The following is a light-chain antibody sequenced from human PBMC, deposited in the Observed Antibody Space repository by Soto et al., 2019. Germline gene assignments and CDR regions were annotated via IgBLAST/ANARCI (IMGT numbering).Light chain of an antibody. CDR2: DAS. CDR3: QQYKTWWT. Sequence: DIQMTQSPSTLSGSVGDRVTITCRASQGISNYLAWYQQKPGKAPKLLIYDASSLESGVPSRFRGSGSGTDFTLTISGLQPDDSATYYCQQYKTWWTFGQGTKVDIK. CDR1: QGISNY. J-gene: IGKJ1*01. V-gene: IGKV1-5*01.